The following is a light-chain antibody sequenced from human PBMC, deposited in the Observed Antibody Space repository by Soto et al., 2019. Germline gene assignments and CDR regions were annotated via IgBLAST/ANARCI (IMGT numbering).Light chain of an antibody. J-gene: IGKJ1*01. CDR1: QTVEKNY. Sequence: EIVLTQSPGSLSLSPGERATLSCRASQTVEKNYLAWYQHKPGQAPRLLVDDASRRVAGIPDRFSGSGSGRDFTLTISRLEPEDFAVYYCQQCATSPRTFGQWTKVEI. V-gene: IGKV3-20*01. CDR2: DAS. CDR3: QQCATSPRT.